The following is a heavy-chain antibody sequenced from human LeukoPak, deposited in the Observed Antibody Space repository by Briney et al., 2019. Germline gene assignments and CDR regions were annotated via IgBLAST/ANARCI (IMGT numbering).Heavy chain of an antibody. CDR2: ISVSGGST. Sequence: GGSLRLSCAASGFTFSNYAVSWVRQAPGKGLEWVSTISVSGGSTYYADSVKGRFTVSRDNAKNTLILQMNSLRAEDTAVYYCARGGSPPEALGDTFDVWGHGTLVTVSS. CDR1: GFTFSNYA. V-gene: IGHV3-23*01. J-gene: IGHJ3*01. D-gene: IGHD1-26*01. CDR3: ARGGSPPEALGDTFDV.